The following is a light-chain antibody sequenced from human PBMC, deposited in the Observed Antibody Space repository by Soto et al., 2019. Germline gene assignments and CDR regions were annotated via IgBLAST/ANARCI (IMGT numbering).Light chain of an antibody. CDR1: QSISDS. Sequence: DIQMTQSPSTLSASVGDRVTITCRASQSISDSLAWYQQKPGKAPDLLISDVSKLERGVASRFSGSGSGTEFTLTIXXXXPDDLATYYCQQYHGFSRTFGQGTKVEI. V-gene: IGKV1-5*01. CDR3: QQYHGFSRT. J-gene: IGKJ1*01. CDR2: DVS.